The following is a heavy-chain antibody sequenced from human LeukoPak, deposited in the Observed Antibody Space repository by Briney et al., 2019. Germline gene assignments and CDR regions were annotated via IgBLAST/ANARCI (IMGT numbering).Heavy chain of an antibody. D-gene: IGHD3-10*01. V-gene: IGHV3-7*01. J-gene: IGHJ4*02. Sequence: GGSLRLSCAAAGFIFRNYWMGWVRQAPGKGLEWVANINEDGSEKYYVDSVKGRFIISRDNAKNSLYLQMNILRAEDTAVFYCLSGSGHCGQGALVAVSS. CDR3: LSGSGH. CDR1: GFIFRNYW. CDR2: INEDGSEK.